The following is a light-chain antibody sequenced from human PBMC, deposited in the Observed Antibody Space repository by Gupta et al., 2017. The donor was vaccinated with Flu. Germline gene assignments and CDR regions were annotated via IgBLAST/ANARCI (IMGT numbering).Light chain of an antibody. CDR1: QTISDY. V-gene: IGKV1-39*01. CDR3: QQSVSTPIT. Sequence: DIEMTQSPTSLAASIGDRVIITCRASQTISDYLTWYQQKPGKVPKLLIYAASSLQIGVPSRFSGSASGTDFTLTISRLQPEDFATYYCQQSVSTPITFGAGTKVEIK. CDR2: AAS. J-gene: IGKJ4*01.